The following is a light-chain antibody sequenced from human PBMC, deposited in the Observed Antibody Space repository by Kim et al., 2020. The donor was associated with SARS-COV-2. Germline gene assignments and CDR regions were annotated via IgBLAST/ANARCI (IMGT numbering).Light chain of an antibody. CDR3: MQGIHPYT. CDR1: QSLEYTDGTTY. CDR2: MVS. V-gene: IGKV2-30*01. Sequence: GQPASSSCRSSQSLEYTDGTTYLNWFHQRPGHSPSPLIFMVSNRDSGVTYSFSRSGSGTDLTLIISRVEAEDVVVYYRMQGIHPYTFGQGTKLEI. J-gene: IGKJ2*01.